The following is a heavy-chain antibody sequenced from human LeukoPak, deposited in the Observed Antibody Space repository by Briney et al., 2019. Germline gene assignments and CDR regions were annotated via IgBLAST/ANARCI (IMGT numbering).Heavy chain of an antibody. J-gene: IGHJ5*02. CDR1: GDSITSYY. V-gene: IGHV4-59*01. CDR3: AREGTAGTNLNWFDP. CDR2: IYYSGST. Sequence: PSETLSLTCTVSGDSITSYYWSWIRQPPGKGLEWIGYIYYSGSTNFNPSLKSRVTISVDTSKNQFSLKLSSVTAADTAVYYCAREGTAGTNLNWFDPWGQGTLDTVSS. D-gene: IGHD1-1*01.